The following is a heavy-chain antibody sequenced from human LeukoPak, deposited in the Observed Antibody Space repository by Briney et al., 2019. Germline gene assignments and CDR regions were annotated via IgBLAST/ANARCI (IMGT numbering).Heavy chain of an antibody. CDR3: ARDQGFPNYDFWSGYYCLDY. CDR2: ISAYNGNT. J-gene: IGHJ4*02. Sequence: ASVKVSCKASGYTFTSYGISWVRQAPGQGLEWMGWISAYNGNTNYVQKLQGRVTMTTDTSTSTAYMELRSLRSDDTAVYYCARDQGFPNYDFWSGYYCLDYWGQGTLVTVSS. D-gene: IGHD3-3*01. V-gene: IGHV1-18*01. CDR1: GYTFTSYG.